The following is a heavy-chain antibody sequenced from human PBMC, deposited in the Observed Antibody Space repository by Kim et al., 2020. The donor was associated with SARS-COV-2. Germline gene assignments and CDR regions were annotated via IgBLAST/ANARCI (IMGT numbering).Heavy chain of an antibody. Sequence: SVKVSCKASGGIFSSNAISWVRQAPGQGLEWMGGLVPISGAPDYAQKFQGRVIFTADESTTTVYMELSSLRSEDTAVYFCARGDGNGYSPIFAFWGQGTLVTVSS. D-gene: IGHD2-15*01. CDR2: LVPISGAP. CDR1: GGIFSSNA. CDR3: ARGDGNGYSPIFAF. V-gene: IGHV1-69*13. J-gene: IGHJ4*02.